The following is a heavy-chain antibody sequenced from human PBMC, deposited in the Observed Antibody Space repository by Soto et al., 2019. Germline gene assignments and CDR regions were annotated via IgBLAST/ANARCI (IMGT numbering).Heavy chain of an antibody. CDR1: GGTFSSYA. J-gene: IGHJ6*02. CDR3: ARQGAALRDYYYGMDV. Sequence: QVQLVQSGAEVKKPGSSVKVSSKASGGTFSSYAISWVRQAPGQGLEWMGGIIPIFGTANYAQKFQGRVTITADESTSTAYMELSSLRSEDTAVYYCARQGAALRDYYYGMDVWGQGTTVTVSS. CDR2: IIPIFGTA. D-gene: IGHD6-25*01. V-gene: IGHV1-69*12.